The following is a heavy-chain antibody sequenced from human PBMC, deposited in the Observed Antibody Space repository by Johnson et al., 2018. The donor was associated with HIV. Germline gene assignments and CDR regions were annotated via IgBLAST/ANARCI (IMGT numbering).Heavy chain of an antibody. J-gene: IGHJ3*02. V-gene: IGHV3-66*01. CDR2: IYSGGST. D-gene: IGHD4-17*01. Sequence: VQLMESGGGLIRPGGSLRLSCAASGFTVSSNYMSWVRQAPGKGLEWVSVIYSGGSTYYADSVKGRFTISRDNSKNSLYLQMNSLRAGDTAVYYCARWDYGDYLNAFDIWGQGTMVTVSS. CDR1: GFTVSSNY. CDR3: ARWDYGDYLNAFDI.